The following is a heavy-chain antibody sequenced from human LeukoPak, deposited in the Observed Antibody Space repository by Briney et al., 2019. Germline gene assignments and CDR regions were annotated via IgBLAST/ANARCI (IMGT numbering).Heavy chain of an antibody. Sequence: SETLSLTCTVSGGSISSYYWSWIRQPPGKGLEWIGYIYYSGSTNYSPSLKSRVTISVDTSKNQFSLKLSSVTAADTAVYYCAREKAYYDFWSGFEWGQGTLVTVSS. J-gene: IGHJ4*02. D-gene: IGHD3-3*01. CDR2: IYYSGST. CDR3: AREKAYYDFWSGFE. CDR1: GGSISSYY. V-gene: IGHV4-59*12.